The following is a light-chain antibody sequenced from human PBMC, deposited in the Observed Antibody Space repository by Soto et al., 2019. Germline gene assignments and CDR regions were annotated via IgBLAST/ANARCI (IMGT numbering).Light chain of an antibody. CDR2: GAS. CDR1: QSVSSN. Sequence: EIVLTQSPGTLSLSPVERATLSCRASQSVSSNLAWYQQTPGQAPRLLIYGASTRATGIPARFSGSGSGTEFTLTISSLQSEDLAVYDCQQYNNWPPITFGQGTRLEIK. J-gene: IGKJ5*01. CDR3: QQYNNWPPIT. V-gene: IGKV3-15*01.